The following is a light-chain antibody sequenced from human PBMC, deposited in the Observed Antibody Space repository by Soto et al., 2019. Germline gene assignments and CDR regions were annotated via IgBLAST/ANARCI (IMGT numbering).Light chain of an antibody. J-gene: IGLJ2*01. V-gene: IGLV3-1*01. CDR2: QDS. CDR1: KLGDKY. CDR3: QAWDSSTVV. Sequence: SYELTQPRSVSVSPGQTASITCSGDKLGDKYACWYQQKPGQSPVLVIYQDSKRPSGIPERFSGSNSGNTATLTISGTQAMDEADYYCQAWDSSTVVFRGGTKVTVL.